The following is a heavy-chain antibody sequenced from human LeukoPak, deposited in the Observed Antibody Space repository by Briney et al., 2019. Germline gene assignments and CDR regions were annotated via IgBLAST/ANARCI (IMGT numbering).Heavy chain of an antibody. D-gene: IGHD5-18*01. V-gene: IGHV4-61*08. CDR1: GGSISSGGYY. J-gene: IGHJ2*01. Sequence: SETLSLTCTVSGGSISSGGYYWSWIHQHPGKGLEWIGYIYYSGRTNYNPSLKSRVTISVDTSKNQFSLKLSSVTAADTAVYYCARRGYSYGYSYFDLWGRGTLVTVSS. CDR3: ARRGYSYGYSYFDL. CDR2: IYYSGRT.